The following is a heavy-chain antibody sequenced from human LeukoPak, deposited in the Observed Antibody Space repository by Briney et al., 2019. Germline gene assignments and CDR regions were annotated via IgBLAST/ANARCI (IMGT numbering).Heavy chain of an antibody. CDR1: GFTFSDYY. CDR3: ARDWYCSSSICYTDRNWFDP. CDR2: ISTTSTYT. J-gene: IGHJ5*02. D-gene: IGHD2-2*02. V-gene: IGHV3-11*05. Sequence: GGSLRLSCAASGFTFSDYYMSWIRQAPGKGLEWVSSISTTSTYTDYADSVRGRFTISRDNAKNLLYLQMNSLRPEDTAVYYCARDWYCSSSICYTDRNWFDPWGQGTLVTVSS.